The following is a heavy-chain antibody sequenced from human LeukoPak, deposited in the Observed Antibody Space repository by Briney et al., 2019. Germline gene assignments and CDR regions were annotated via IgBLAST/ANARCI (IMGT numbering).Heavy chain of an antibody. CDR1: GFTFSSYS. Sequence: GGSLRLSCAASGFTFSSYSINWVRQAPGKGLEWVSSISSSSVYKYYADSVKGRFTISRDNAKNSLYLRMNSLRAEDTAVYYCAREFYFDYWGQGTLVTVSS. V-gene: IGHV3-21*01. CDR3: AREFYFDY. CDR2: ISSSSVYK. J-gene: IGHJ4*02.